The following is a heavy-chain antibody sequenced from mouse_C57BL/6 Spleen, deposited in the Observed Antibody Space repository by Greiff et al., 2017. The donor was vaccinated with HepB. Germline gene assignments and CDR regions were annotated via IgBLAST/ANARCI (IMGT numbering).Heavy chain of an antibody. CDR3: ARGGLLRDYAMDY. J-gene: IGHJ4*01. CDR2: IYPSDSET. Sequence: QVQLQQPGAELVRPGSSVKLSCKASGYTFTSYWMDWVKQRPGQGLEWIGNIYPSDSETHYNQKFKDKATLTVDKSYSTAYMQLSSLTSEDSAVYYCARGGLLRDYAMDYWGQGTSVTVSS. CDR1: GYTFTSYW. V-gene: IGHV1-61*01. D-gene: IGHD2-3*01.